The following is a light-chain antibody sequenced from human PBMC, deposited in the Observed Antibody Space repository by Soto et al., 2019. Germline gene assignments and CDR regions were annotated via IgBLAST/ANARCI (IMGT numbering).Light chain of an antibody. J-gene: IGLJ3*02. CDR3: CSYTSISAVGV. Sequence: QSALTQPASVSGSPGQSITMSCTGTSSDVGSYNYVSWYQQFPGKAPTLMIYEVSNRPSGVSNRFSGSKSGNTASLTISGLRAEDEADYYCCSYTSISAVGVFGGGTKLTVL. V-gene: IGLV2-14*01. CDR2: EVS. CDR1: SSDVGSYNY.